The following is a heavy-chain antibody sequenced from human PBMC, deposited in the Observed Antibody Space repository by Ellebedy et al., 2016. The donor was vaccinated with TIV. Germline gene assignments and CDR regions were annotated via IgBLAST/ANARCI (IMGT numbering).Heavy chain of an antibody. D-gene: IGHD2-15*01. Sequence: MPGGSLRLSCTVSGGSIGDSTYYWGWIRQPPGKGLEWIGSISYSGSTYYNPSFKSRVTISVDTSKNNFSLKLSSLTAADTAVYYCASGEVVVSAAAGACFDYWGQGTLVTVSS. J-gene: IGHJ4*02. CDR2: ISYSGST. V-gene: IGHV4-39*02. CDR3: ASGEVVVSAAAGACFDY. CDR1: GGSIGDSTYY.